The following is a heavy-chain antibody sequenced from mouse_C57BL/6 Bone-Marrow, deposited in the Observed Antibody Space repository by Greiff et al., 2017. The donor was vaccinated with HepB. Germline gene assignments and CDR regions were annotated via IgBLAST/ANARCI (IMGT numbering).Heavy chain of an antibody. J-gene: IGHJ2*01. CDR2: IDPENGDT. CDR3: TTYRLRDY. D-gene: IGHD3-2*02. V-gene: IGHV14-4*01. CDR1: GFNIKDDY. Sequence: EVHLVESGAELVRPGASVKLSCTASGFNIKDDYMHWVKQRPEQGLEWIGWIDPENGDTEYASKFQGKATITADTSSNTAYLQLSSLTSEDTAVYYCTTYRLRDYWGQGTTLTVSS.